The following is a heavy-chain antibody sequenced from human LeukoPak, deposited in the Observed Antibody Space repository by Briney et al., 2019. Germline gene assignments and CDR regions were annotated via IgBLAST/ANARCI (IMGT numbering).Heavy chain of an antibody. CDR3: ARETMVRGVIGQDYYYYYMDV. Sequence: GRSLRLSCVASGFTFEDYAVHWVRQPPGKGLEWVSGISWNTGTINYVDSVKGRFTISRDNSKNTLYLQMNSLRAEDTAVYYCARETMVRGVIGQDYYYYYMDVWGKGTTVTISS. D-gene: IGHD3-10*01. V-gene: IGHV3-9*01. CDR1: GFTFEDYA. J-gene: IGHJ6*03. CDR2: ISWNTGTI.